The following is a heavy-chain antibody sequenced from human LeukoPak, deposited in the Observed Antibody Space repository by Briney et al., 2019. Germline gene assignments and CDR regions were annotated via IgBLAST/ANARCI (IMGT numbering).Heavy chain of an antibody. CDR3: ARDWSFDSDDYYLYGFDI. V-gene: IGHV3-7*01. CDR2: IKKDGSET. Sequence: GGSLRLSCAAGGFDFSDFWMSWVRHTPGKGLEWVATIKKDGSETHYVESLKGRFTISRDNAKNSLYLQMNSLRAEDTAMYYCARDWSFDSDDYYLYGFDIWGQGTRVTVSS. D-gene: IGHD3-22*01. CDR1: GFDFSDFW. J-gene: IGHJ3*02.